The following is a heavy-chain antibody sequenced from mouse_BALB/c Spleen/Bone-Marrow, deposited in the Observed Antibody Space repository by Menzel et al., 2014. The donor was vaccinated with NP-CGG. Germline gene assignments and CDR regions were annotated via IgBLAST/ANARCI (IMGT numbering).Heavy chain of an antibody. CDR2: ISSGGSYT. D-gene: IGHD2-14*01. V-gene: IGHV5-9*02. Sequence: EVQVVESGGGLVKPGGSLKLSCAASGFVFSSYDMSWVRQTPEKRLEWVATISSGGSYTYYPASVKGRFTISRDNARNTLCLQMSSLRSEDTALYYCAKHVVEVRQALDYWGQGTSVTVSS. J-gene: IGHJ4*01. CDR3: AKHVVEVRQALDY. CDR1: GFVFSSYD.